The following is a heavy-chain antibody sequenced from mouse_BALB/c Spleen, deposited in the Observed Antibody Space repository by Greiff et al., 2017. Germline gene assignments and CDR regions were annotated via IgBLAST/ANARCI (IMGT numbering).Heavy chain of an antibody. J-gene: IGHJ2*01. CDR2: ISSGSSTI. D-gene: IGHD1-1*01. CDR1: GFTFSSFG. V-gene: IGHV5-17*02. Sequence: EVQLVESGGGLVQPGGSRKLSCAASGFTFSSFGMHWVRQAPEKGLEWVAYISSGSSTIYYADTVKGRFTISRDNPKNTLFLQMTSLRSEDTAMYYCARRDGSSSFDYWGQGTTLTVSS. CDR3: ARRDGSSSFDY.